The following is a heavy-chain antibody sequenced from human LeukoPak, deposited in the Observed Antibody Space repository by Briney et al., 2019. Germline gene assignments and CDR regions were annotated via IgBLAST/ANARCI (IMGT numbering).Heavy chain of an antibody. CDR2: FYYSENT. V-gene: IGHV4-39*01. CDR1: GGSISSIIYY. Sequence: SETLSLTCTVSGGSISSIIYYWGWIRQPPGKGLEWIGSFYYSENTYYKPSLKSRVTISVDTSKNQFSLKLSSVTAADTAVYYCARKLSFSSVDHWGQGTLVTVSS. J-gene: IGHJ4*02. CDR3: ARKLSFSSVDH. D-gene: IGHD6-13*01.